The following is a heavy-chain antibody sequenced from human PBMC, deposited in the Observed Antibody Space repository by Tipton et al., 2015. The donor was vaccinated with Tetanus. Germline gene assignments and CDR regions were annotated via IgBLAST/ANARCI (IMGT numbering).Heavy chain of an antibody. CDR2: VVVGDS. J-gene: IGHJ3*01. Sequence: SLRLSCAVTGGSISGPNWWSWVRQIPGKGLEWIGEVVVGDSNYSPSLKSRVTISVDTSKNQFSLRLRSVAAADTAVYYCARGGRDAYNNPLGAFDVWGRGTTVTVSS. CDR3: ARGGRDAYNNPLGAFDV. CDR1: GGSISGPNW. D-gene: IGHD5-24*01. V-gene: IGHV4-4*02.